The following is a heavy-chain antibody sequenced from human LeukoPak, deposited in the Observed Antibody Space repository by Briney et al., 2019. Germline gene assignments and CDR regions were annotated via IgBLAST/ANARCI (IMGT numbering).Heavy chain of an antibody. Sequence: ASVKVSCKASGYMFIDCYMHWVRQAPGQGLEWMGWINPNSGGTDYVQKFQSRVTMTRDTSISTAYMELNRLTSDDTAVYYCARRYCSDTLCYFFDYWGQGTQVTVSS. J-gene: IGHJ4*02. CDR2: INPNSGGT. V-gene: IGHV1-2*02. D-gene: IGHD2-8*01. CDR1: GYMFIDCY. CDR3: ARRYCSDTLCYFFDY.